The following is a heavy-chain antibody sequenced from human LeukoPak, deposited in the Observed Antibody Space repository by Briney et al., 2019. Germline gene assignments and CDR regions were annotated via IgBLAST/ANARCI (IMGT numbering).Heavy chain of an antibody. CDR1: GFTFSSYA. Sequence: GGSLRLSCAASGFTFSSYAMHWVRQAPGKGLEYVSAISSNGGSTYYANSVKGRFTISRDNSKNTLHLQMGSLRAEDMAVYYCARTYYYGSGSPDYWGQGTLVTVSS. J-gene: IGHJ4*02. CDR2: ISSNGGST. CDR3: ARTYYYGSGSPDY. V-gene: IGHV3-64*01. D-gene: IGHD3-10*01.